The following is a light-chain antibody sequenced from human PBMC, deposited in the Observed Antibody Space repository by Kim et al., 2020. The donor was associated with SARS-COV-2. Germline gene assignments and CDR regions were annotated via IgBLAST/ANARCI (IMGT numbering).Light chain of an antibody. Sequence: ELTQPPSVSVSPGQTASITCSGDKLGDKYACWYQQKPGQSPVLVIYQNNNRPSGIPERFSGSNSGNTATLTISGTQAMDEADYYCQAWDSGTAVFGGGTQLTVL. CDR2: QNN. CDR1: KLGDKY. J-gene: IGLJ2*01. V-gene: IGLV3-1*01. CDR3: QAWDSGTAV.